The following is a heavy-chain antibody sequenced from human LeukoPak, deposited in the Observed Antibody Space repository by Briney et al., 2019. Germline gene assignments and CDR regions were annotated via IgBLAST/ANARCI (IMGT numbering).Heavy chain of an antibody. D-gene: IGHD3-22*01. CDR2: ISGSGGST. CDR3: AKDLIPWYDSSGYYYDAFDI. CDR1: GFTFSSYA. J-gene: IGHJ3*02. V-gene: IGHV3-23*01. Sequence: GSLRLSCAASGFTFSSYAMSWVGQAPGRGLEWFSAISGSGGSTYYADSVKGRFTISRDNSKNTLYLQMNSLRAEDTAVYYCAKDLIPWYDSSGYYYDAFDIWGQGTMVTVSS.